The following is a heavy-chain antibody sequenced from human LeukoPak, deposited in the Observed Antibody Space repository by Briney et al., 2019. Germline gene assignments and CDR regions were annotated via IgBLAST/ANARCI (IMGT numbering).Heavy chain of an antibody. CDR2: IYYSGST. V-gene: IGHV4-59*12. CDR1: GVSISSYY. J-gene: IGHJ4*02. D-gene: IGHD1-1*01. Sequence: PSETLSLTCTVSGVSISSYYWSWIRQPPGKGLEWIGYIYYSGSTNYNPSLKSRVTMSMDKSKNLFSLKLSSVTAADTAVYYCARGSAVTTGPFDYWGQGALVTVSS. CDR3: ARGSAVTTGPFDY.